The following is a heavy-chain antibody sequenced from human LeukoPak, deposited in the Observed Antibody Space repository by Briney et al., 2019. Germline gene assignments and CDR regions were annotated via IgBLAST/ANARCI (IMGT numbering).Heavy chain of an antibody. D-gene: IGHD6-19*01. V-gene: IGHV3-30*18. CDR2: ISYDGSNK. CDR3: ANAIAVAQSDY. J-gene: IGHJ4*02. Sequence: PGGSLRLSCAASGFTFSSYGMHWVRQAPGKGLEGVAVISYDGSNKYYADSVKGRFTISRDNSKNTLYLQMNSLRAEDTAVYYCANAIAVAQSDYWGQGTLVTVSS. CDR1: GFTFSSYG.